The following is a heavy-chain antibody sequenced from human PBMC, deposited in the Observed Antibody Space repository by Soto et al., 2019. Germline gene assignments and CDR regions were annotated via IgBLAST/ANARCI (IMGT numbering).Heavy chain of an antibody. CDR2: ISYDGSNK. CDR1: GFTFSSYA. D-gene: IGHD5-12*01. CDR3: ARHRDGYNLSPYFDY. V-gene: IGHV3-30-3*01. Sequence: QVQLVESGGGVVQPGRSLRLSCAASGFTFSSYAMHWVRQAPGKGLEWVAVISYDGSNKYYADSVKGRFTISRDNSKNTLYLQMNSLSAEDTAVYYSARHRDGYNLSPYFDYWGQGTLVTVSS. J-gene: IGHJ4*02.